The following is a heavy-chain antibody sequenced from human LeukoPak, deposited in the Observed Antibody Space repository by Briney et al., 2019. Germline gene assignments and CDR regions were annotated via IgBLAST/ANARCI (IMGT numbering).Heavy chain of an antibody. CDR2: VSDSGVST. J-gene: IGHJ4*02. V-gene: IGHV3-23*01. Sequence: GGSLRLSCAASGFTFGAYAMAWVRQAPGKGLEWVSAVSDSGVSTYYADSVKGRLTISRDNSKNTLFLQMNSLRAEDTAVYFCANGHLEAVSARRGAFDCWGQGTLVTVSS. CDR1: GFTFGAYA. D-gene: IGHD2-21*01. CDR3: ANGHLEAVSARRGAFDC.